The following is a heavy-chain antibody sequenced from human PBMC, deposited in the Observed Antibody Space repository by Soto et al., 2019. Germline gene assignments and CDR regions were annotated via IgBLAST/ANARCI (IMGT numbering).Heavy chain of an antibody. CDR1: GASVSGYY. V-gene: IGHV4-59*02. CDR2: IHNSGTS. CDR3: TRGPQWLRSDNWFDP. Sequence: QVQLQETGPGLVKPSETLSLTCSVSGASVSGYYWSWIRQTPGQGLEWIGNIHNSGTSKYNPSLKSRVTISLDTSKNEFSLKLTSVTPADTAVYYCTRGPQWLRSDNWFDPWGQGNLCTVAS. J-gene: IGHJ5*02. D-gene: IGHD5-12*01.